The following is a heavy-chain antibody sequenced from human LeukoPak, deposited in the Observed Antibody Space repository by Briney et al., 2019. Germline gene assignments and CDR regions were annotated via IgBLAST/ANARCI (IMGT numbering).Heavy chain of an antibody. CDR1: GFTFTSHW. V-gene: IGHV3-7*01. CDR2: IKQDESEK. J-gene: IGHJ4*02. CDR3: TRYSYNSGPNDY. Sequence: GGSLRLSCAASGFTFTSHWMSWVRQAPGKGLEWVANIKQDESEKWYVDSVKGRFTISRDNAKASLYLEMSSLRAEDTAVYYCTRYSYNSGPNDYWGQGTLVTVSS. D-gene: IGHD3-10*01.